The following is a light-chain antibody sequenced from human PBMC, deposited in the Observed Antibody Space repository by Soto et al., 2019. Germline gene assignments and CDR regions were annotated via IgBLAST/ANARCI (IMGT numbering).Light chain of an antibody. CDR3: QQYGSSPTT. CDR2: GAS. V-gene: IGKV3-20*01. Sequence: EIVLTQSPGTLYLSPGERATLSCRARQSVSSSYLAWYQQKPGQAPRLLIYGASRRATGIPDRVSGSGSGTDFTLTISRLEPEDFAVYYCQQYGSSPTTFGQGTRLEIK. J-gene: IGKJ5*01. CDR1: QSVSSSY.